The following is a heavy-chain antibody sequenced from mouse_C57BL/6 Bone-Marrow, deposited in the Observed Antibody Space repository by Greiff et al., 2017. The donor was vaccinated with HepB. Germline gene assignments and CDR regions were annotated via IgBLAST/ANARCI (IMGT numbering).Heavy chain of an antibody. D-gene: IGHD2-5*01. CDR2: INPNNGGT. J-gene: IGHJ4*01. CDR3: ARYDSNPNYYAMDY. V-gene: IGHV1-26*01. CDR1: GYTFTDYY. Sequence: VQLQQSGPELVKPGASVKISCKASGYTFTDYYMNWVKQSHGKSLEWIGDINPNNGGTSYNQKFKGKATLTVDKSSSTAYMELRSLTSEDSAVYYCARYDSNPNYYAMDYWGQGTSVTVSS.